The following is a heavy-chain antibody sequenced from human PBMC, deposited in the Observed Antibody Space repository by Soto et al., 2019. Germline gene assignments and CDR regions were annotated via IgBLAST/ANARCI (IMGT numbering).Heavy chain of an antibody. J-gene: IGHJ1*01. CDR1: GFTFSIYG. CDR2: ISYDKVSK. Sequence: QVQLVESGGGVVQPGRSLRLSCAASGFTFSIYGMHWVLQAPGKGLERVADISYDKVSKYYVESAKGRFTISRDNSKNTVYLDMNSLRPEDTAVYYRAKDRVTSGVGANDLDSWGQGTLVTVSS. CDR3: AKDRVTSGVGANDLDS. D-gene: IGHD1-26*01. V-gene: IGHV3-30*18.